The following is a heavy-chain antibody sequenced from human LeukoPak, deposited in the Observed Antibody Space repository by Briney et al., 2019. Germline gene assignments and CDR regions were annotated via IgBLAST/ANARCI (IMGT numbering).Heavy chain of an antibody. V-gene: IGHV3-23*01. CDR3: TKVRSGSSNWALRVFDY. CDR1: GFTFSNEA. CDR2: ISLGGGTT. D-gene: IGHD4-11*01. J-gene: IGHJ4*02. Sequence: PGGSLRLSCAVSGFTFSNEAMGWVRQLRGGGLEWVSTISLGGGTTYYAESMKGRFTISRDNSKSTLYLEMNSLRVEDTAVYYCTKVRSGSSNWALRVFDYWGQGALVTVSS.